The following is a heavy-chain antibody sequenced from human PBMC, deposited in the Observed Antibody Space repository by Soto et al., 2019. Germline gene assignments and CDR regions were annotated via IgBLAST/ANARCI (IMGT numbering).Heavy chain of an antibody. V-gene: IGHV4-30-4*01. CDR1: GGSISSGDYY. CDR3: ARWLGYGPHFDY. D-gene: IGHD5-12*01. CDR2: IFYSGST. Sequence: QVQLQESGPGLVKPSQTLSLTYTVSGGSISSGDYYWSWIRQPPGKGLEWIGYIFYSGSTYYNPSLKSRVTISVDTSKNQCSLKLSSVTAADTAVYYCARWLGYGPHFDYWGQGTLVTVSS. J-gene: IGHJ4*02.